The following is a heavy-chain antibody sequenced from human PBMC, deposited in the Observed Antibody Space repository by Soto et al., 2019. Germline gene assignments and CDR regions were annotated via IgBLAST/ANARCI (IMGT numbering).Heavy chain of an antibody. D-gene: IGHD7-27*01. CDR3: ARHTLNWGWVLFDY. Sequence: SENLSLTCTVSGGSISSDYWSWIRQPPGKGLGWIGYIYYSGSTNYNPSLKSRVTISVDTSKNQFSLKLSSVTAADTAVYYCARHTLNWGWVLFDYWGQGTLVTVSS. J-gene: IGHJ4*02. CDR2: IYYSGST. CDR1: GGSISSDY. V-gene: IGHV4-59*08.